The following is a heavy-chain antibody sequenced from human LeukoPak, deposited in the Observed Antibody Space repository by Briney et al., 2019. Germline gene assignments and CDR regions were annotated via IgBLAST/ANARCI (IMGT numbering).Heavy chain of an antibody. CDR1: GYTFTGYY. J-gene: IGHJ4*02. D-gene: IGHD3-10*01. CDR2: INPNSGGT. Sequence: ASVKVSCKASGYTFTGYYMHWVRQAPGQGLEWMGWINPNSGGTNYAQKFQGRVTMTRDTSISTAYMELSRLRSDDTAAYYCARRGMDGSGSYYTFDYWGQGTLVTVSS. CDR3: ARRGMDGSGSYYTFDY. V-gene: IGHV1-2*02.